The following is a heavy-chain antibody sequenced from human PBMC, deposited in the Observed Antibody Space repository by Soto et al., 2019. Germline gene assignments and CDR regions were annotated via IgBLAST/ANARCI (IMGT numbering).Heavy chain of an antibody. D-gene: IGHD5-18*01. Sequence: EVQLVESGEGLVQPGGSLRLSCAASGFTFSSYAMHWVRQAPGQGLEYVSAISSHGGSTYYADSVKGRFTISRDNSKNTLYRQMGSLRAEDMAVYYCARGGYSYGPTYYYYGMDVWGQGTTVTVSS. CDR2: ISSHGGST. V-gene: IGHV3-64*02. CDR1: GFTFSSYA. CDR3: ARGGYSYGPTYYYYGMDV. J-gene: IGHJ6*02.